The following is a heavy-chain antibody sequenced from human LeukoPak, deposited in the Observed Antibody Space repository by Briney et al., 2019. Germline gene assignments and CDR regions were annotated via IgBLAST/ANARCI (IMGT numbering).Heavy chain of an antibody. CDR1: GGSFSGYY. CDR3: ARDAKRITIFGVVIKGWFDP. Sequence: PSETLSLTCAVYGGSFSGYYWSWIRQPPGKGLEWIGEINHSGSTNYKPSLKSRLSISVDTSKNQFSLKLSSVTAADTAVYYCARDAKRITIFGVVIKGWFDPWGQGTLVTVSS. V-gene: IGHV4-34*01. D-gene: IGHD3-3*01. J-gene: IGHJ5*02. CDR2: INHSGST.